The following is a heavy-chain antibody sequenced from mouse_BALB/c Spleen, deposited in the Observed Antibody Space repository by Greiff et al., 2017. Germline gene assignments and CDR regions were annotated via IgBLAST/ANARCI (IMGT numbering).Heavy chain of an antibody. CDR2: IDPANGNT. D-gene: IGHD2-4*01. Sequence: EVKLQESGAELVKPGASVKLSCTASGFNIKDTYMHWVKQRPEQGLEWIGRIDPANGNTKYDPKFQGKATITADTSSNTAYLQLSSLTSEDTAVYYCAREVIYYDYDYFDYWGQGTTLTVSS. J-gene: IGHJ2*01. V-gene: IGHV14-3*02. CDR1: GFNIKDTY. CDR3: AREVIYYDYDYFDY.